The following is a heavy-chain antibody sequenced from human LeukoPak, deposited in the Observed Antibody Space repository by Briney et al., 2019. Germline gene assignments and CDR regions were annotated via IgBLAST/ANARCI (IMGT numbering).Heavy chain of an antibody. CDR2: ISGSGGST. CDR3: AKDEGWCSSTSCYMVGYMDV. D-gene: IGHD2-2*02. J-gene: IGHJ6*03. CDR1: GFTFSSYA. V-gene: IGHV3-23*01. Sequence: GGSLRLSCAASGFTFSSYAMSWVRQAPGKGLEWVSAISGSGGSTYNADSVKGRFTISRDNSKNTLYLQMNSLRAEDTAVYYCAKDEGWCSSTSCYMVGYMDVWGKGTTVTVSS.